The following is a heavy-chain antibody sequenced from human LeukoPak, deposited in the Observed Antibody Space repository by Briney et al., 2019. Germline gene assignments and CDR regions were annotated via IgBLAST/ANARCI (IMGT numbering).Heavy chain of an antibody. J-gene: IGHJ6*03. CDR3: AREGNTHYYYYYMDV. CDR2: IYHSGST. Sequence: SETLSLTCTVSGGSISSGGYYWSWIRQPPGKGLEWIGYIYHSGSTYYNPSLKSRVTISVDRSMNQFSLKLSSVTAADTAVYYCAREGNTHYYYYYMDVWGKGTTVTVSS. V-gene: IGHV4-30-2*01. D-gene: IGHD4-23*01. CDR1: GGSISSGGYY.